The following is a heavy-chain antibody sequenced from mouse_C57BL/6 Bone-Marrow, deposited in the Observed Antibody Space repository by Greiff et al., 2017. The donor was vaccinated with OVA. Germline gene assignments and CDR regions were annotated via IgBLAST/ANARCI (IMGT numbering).Heavy chain of an antibody. V-gene: IGHV2-4*01. D-gene: IGHD1-1*01. Sequence: VHLVESGPGLVQPSQSLSITCTVSGFSLTSYGVHWVRQPPGKGLEWLGVIWSGGSTDYNAAFISRLSISKDNSKSQVFFKMNSLQADDTAIYYCAKKGYYGSSGYFDVWGTGTTVTVSS. CDR1: GFSLTSYG. CDR2: IWSGGST. J-gene: IGHJ1*03. CDR3: AKKGYYGSSGYFDV.